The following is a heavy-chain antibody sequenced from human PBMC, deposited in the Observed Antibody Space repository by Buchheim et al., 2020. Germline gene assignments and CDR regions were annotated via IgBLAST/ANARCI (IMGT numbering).Heavy chain of an antibody. V-gene: IGHV3-30*18. CDR1: GFSFSTYG. Sequence: QVQLVESGGGVVQPGTSLRLSCAASGFSFSTYGIQWVRQAPGKGLEWVALITSDGSNKYYLDSVKGRFAISRDTSKNTVYLHMNSLRADDSGVYYCAKGGDYDSWGQGTL. CDR3: AKGGDYDS. CDR2: ITSDGSNK. D-gene: IGHD2-15*01. J-gene: IGHJ4*02.